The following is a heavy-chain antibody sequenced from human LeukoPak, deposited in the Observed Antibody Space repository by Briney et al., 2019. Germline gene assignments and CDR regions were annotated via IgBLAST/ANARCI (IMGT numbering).Heavy chain of an antibody. V-gene: IGHV3-48*01. J-gene: IGHJ6*02. CDR1: GFTFNTYT. Sequence: GGSLRLSCAASGFTFNTYTMNWVRQAPGKGLEWVSYISGSSGIIDYADSVRGRFTISRDNAKNSLYLQMNSLRAEDTAVYYCARPHPRTVFGVFSYYYGMDVWGQGTTVTVSS. CDR2: ISGSSGII. CDR3: ARPHPRTVFGVFSYYYGMDV. D-gene: IGHD3-3*01.